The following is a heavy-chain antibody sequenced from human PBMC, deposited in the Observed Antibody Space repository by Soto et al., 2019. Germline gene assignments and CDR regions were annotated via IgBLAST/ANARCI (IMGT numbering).Heavy chain of an antibody. CDR2: IWYDGSNK. CDR1: GFTFSSYG. J-gene: IGHJ5*02. Sequence: PGGSLRLSCAASGFTFSSYGMHWVRQAPGKGLEWVAVIWYDGSNKYYADSVKGRFTISRDNSKNTLYLQMNSLRAEDTAVYYSARVSRDIVVVPAANWSDWFDPGGQGTLVTVSS. CDR3: ARVSRDIVVVPAANWSDWFDP. V-gene: IGHV3-33*01. D-gene: IGHD2-2*01.